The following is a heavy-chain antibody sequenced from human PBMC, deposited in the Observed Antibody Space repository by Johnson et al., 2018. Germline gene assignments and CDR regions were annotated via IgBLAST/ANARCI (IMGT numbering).Heavy chain of an antibody. V-gene: IGHV3-30*03. Sequence: QVQLVQSGGGVVQXGRSXRLXCAASGFTFSSYGMHWVRQAPGKGLEWVAVISYDGSNKYFADSVKGRFTITRDNSKNTLYLQMNSLRAEDTAGYYCARDRGSGWDSNAFDIWGQGTMVTVSS. J-gene: IGHJ3*02. CDR3: ARDRGSGWDSNAFDI. CDR2: ISYDGSNK. CDR1: GFTFSSYG. D-gene: IGHD6-19*01.